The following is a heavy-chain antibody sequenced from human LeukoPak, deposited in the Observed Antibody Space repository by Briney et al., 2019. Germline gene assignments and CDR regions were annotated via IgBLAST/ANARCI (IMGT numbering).Heavy chain of an antibody. CDR3: ARGSTYYESSGQVPFDY. J-gene: IGHJ4*02. CDR2: IYYSGST. V-gene: IGHV4-39*01. CDR1: GDSTCSDRYY. Sequence: SETLSLTCTVSGDSTCSDRYYGGWVRQPPGKGLEWIGNIYYSGSTYYNPSLKSRVTMSVDTSKNQFFLKLSSVTAEDTAVYYCARGSTYYESSGQVPFDYWGQGTLVTVSS. D-gene: IGHD3-22*01.